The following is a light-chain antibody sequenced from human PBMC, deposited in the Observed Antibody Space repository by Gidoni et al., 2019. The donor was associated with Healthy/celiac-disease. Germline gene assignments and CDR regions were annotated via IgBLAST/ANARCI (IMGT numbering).Light chain of an antibody. CDR2: KAS. J-gene: IGKJ2*04. CDR3: QQYNSYLCS. V-gene: IGKV1-5*03. CDR1: QSIRSW. Sequence: DIQLNQSPSTLSASVGDIVTITCRASQSIRSWLAWYQQKPVKAPKLLIYKASSLESGVPSRFSGSGSGTEFTLTISRLQPDDFATYYCQQYNSYLCSFGQXTKLEIK.